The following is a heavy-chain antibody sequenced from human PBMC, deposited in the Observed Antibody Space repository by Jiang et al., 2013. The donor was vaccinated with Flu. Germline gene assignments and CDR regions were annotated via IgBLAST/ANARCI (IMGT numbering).Heavy chain of an antibody. Sequence: GLVKPSETLSLTCTVSGGSMSGYWNWIRQPPGKGLEWIGYIYYSWSTNYNPSLKSRVTISVDTSKNQFSLKLSSVTAADTAVYYCASVPNYDFWSGYYQYYFDYWGQGTLVTVSS. V-gene: IGHV4-59*12. D-gene: IGHD3-3*01. CDR2: IYYSWST. CDR3: ASVPNYDFWSGYYQYYFDY. CDR1: GGSMSGY. J-gene: IGHJ4*02.